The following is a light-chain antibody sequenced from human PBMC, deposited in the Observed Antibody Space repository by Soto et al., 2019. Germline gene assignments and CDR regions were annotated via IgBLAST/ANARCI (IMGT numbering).Light chain of an antibody. CDR1: QSVSSN. J-gene: IGKJ1*01. Sequence: EILLTHSPATLSVSRVERATLSCRSSQSVSSNLAWYQQKPGQAPRLLIYGVSTRATDIPARFSGSGSGTAFNLTISSLQSEDFDVSACQQYNKWPPPWTFGTATKLE. CDR3: QQYNKWPPPWT. V-gene: IGKV3-15*01. CDR2: GVS.